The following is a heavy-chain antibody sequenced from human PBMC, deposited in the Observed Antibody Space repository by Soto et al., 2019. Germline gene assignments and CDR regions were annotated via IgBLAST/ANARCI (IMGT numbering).Heavy chain of an antibody. CDR1: GDSFSSADYK. Sequence: QVQLQESGPGLVKPSQTLSLTCTVSGDSFSSADYKWSWIRQPPGKGLEWIGYIYYSGYTYNNPSLKSRITLSVDTAKNPVFLKLSPGTAADPAVYYRARSNDYVAFYYRGQGTLVTVS. V-gene: IGHV4-30-4*01. D-gene: IGHD4-17*01. J-gene: IGHJ4*02. CDR2: IYYSGYT. CDR3: ARSNDYVAFYY.